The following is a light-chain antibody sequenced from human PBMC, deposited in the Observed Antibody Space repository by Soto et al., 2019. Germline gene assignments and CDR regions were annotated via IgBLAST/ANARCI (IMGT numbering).Light chain of an antibody. CDR2: GAC. Sequence: EIVLTQSPGTLSLSPGERATLSCRASQSVSSSYLAWYQQKPGPAPRLLIYGACSRATGIPDRFSGSGSGTEFPITISSLQSEDFAVYYCQQDYNFPTFGEGTKVDIK. V-gene: IGKV3D-7*01. J-gene: IGKJ4*01. CDR1: QSVSSSY. CDR3: QQDYNFPT.